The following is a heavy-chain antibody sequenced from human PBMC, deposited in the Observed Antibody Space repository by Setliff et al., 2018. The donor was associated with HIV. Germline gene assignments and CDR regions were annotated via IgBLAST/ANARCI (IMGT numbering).Heavy chain of an antibody. V-gene: IGHV3-30*02. Sequence: LRLSCAASGFTFSSYGLHWVRQAPGKGLEWVAFIRYDGSNTDYVDSVKGRFTISRDNSKNMLYLQMNSLSADDTAVYYCAKEVLEIAVAASWGQGTLVTVSS. CDR2: IRYDGSNT. CDR1: GFTFSSYG. D-gene: IGHD6-19*01. J-gene: IGHJ4*02. CDR3: AKEVLEIAVAAS.